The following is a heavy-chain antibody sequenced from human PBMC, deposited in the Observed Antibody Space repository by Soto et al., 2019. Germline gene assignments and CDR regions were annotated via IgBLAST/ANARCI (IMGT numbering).Heavy chain of an antibody. Sequence: SETLSLTCTVSGGSISSYYWSWIRQPPGKGLEWIGYIYYSGSTNYNPSLKSRVTISVDTSKNQFSLKLSSVTAADAAVYYRARVLGLSSSSWGAFVGDYYYYGMDVWGQGTTVTVSS. V-gene: IGHV4-59*01. J-gene: IGHJ6*02. D-gene: IGHD6-6*01. CDR2: IYYSGST. CDR3: ARVLGLSSSSWGAFVGDYYYYGMDV. CDR1: GGSISSYY.